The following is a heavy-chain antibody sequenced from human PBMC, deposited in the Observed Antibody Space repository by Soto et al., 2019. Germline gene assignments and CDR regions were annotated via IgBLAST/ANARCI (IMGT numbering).Heavy chain of an antibody. Sequence: PGGSLRLSCAVSGFTFNTYAMSWVRQAPGKGLEWVSAISGSGGSTYYADSVKGRFTISRDNSKNTLYLQMNSLRAEDTAVYYCAKVAPPLIVVVPPDAFDIWGQGTMVTVSS. J-gene: IGHJ3*02. V-gene: IGHV3-23*01. CDR3: AKVAPPLIVVVPPDAFDI. CDR1: GFTFNTYA. D-gene: IGHD2-2*01. CDR2: ISGSGGST.